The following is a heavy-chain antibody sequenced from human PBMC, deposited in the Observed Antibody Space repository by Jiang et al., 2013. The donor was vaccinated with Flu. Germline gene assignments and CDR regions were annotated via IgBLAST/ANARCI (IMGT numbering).Heavy chain of an antibody. CDR1: GGSISNYY. J-gene: IGHJ3*02. V-gene: IGHV4-59*01. D-gene: IGHD3-3*01. CDR3: ARGEWGPIWAFNI. CDR2: IYSSGNS. Sequence: PGLVKPSETLSLTCTVSGGSISNYYWSWIRQTPGKGLDWIAYIYSSGNSDHSPSLKSRVTISVDTSKNQFSLKLRSVTAADTAVYYCARGEWGPIWAFNIWGQGTMVSVSS.